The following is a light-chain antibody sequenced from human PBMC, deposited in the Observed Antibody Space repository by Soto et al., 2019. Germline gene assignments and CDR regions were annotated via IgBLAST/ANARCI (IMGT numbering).Light chain of an antibody. CDR1: QSVSSN. CDR3: QQYNNWPPIT. J-gene: IGKJ5*01. V-gene: IGKV3-15*01. CDR2: GTS. Sequence: EIVKTQSPATLSASPGERATLSCRASQSVSSNLAWYQQKPGQAPRLLIYGTSTRATGIPARFSGSVSGTEFTLTLRSLQSEDFAVYYCQQYNNWPPITFGQGTRLEIK.